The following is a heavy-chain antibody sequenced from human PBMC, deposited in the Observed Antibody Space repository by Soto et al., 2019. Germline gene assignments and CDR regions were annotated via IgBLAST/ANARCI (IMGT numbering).Heavy chain of an antibody. V-gene: IGHV1-18*01. CDR3: ARDQVGATTTEYFQH. D-gene: IGHD1-26*01. J-gene: IGHJ1*01. CDR2: ISAYNGNT. CDR1: GYTFTSYG. Sequence: QVQLVQSGAEVKKPGASVKVSCKASGYTFTSYGISWVRQAPGQGLEWMGWISAYNGNTNYAQKLQGRVTMTTDTSTSTDYMELRSLRSDDTAVYYCARDQVGATTTEYFQHWGQGTLVTVSS.